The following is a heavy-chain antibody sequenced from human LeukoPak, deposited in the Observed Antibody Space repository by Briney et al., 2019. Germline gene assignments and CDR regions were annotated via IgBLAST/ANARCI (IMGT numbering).Heavy chain of an antibody. CDR2: ISTSGSNI. V-gene: IGHV3-48*03. Sequence: GGSLRLSCAASGFTLSSFEMNWVRQAPGKGLEWVSYISTSGSNIYYADFVKGRFTISRDNAKNSLYLQMNSLRAEDTAVYYCARGKSPKGVYYYGMDVWGQGTTVTVSS. J-gene: IGHJ6*02. CDR3: ARGKSPKGVYYYGMDV. CDR1: GFTLSSFE.